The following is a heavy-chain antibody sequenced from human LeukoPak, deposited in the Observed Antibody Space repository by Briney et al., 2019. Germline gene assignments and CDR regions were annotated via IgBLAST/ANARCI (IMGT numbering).Heavy chain of an antibody. CDR1: GFSLSNARMG. D-gene: IGHD5-18*01. V-gene: IGHV2-26*01. J-gene: IGHJ3*02. CDR2: TFSNDEK. Sequence: SGPVLVKPTETLTLTCTVSGFSLSNARMGVSWIRQPPGKALEWLAHTFSNDEKSYSTSLKSRLTISKDTSKSQVVLTMTNMDPVDTATYYCARITLFVDTAMVSDAFDIWGQGTMVTVSS. CDR3: ARITLFVDTAMVSDAFDI.